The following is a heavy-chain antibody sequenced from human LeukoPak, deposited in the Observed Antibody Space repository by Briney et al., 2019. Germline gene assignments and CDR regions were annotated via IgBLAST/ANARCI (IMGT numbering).Heavy chain of an antibody. D-gene: IGHD5-18*01. CDR2: MNGDGSST. CDR1: RFTFSSHW. Sequence: GGSLRLSWAASRFTFSSHWMHWVRQAPGKGLVFVSRMNGDGSSTAYADSVKGRFTIYRDNATNTLFLQMNSLRAEDTAVYYCTSDTVDTAVGIDYWGQGTLVTVSS. CDR3: TSDTVDTAVGIDY. J-gene: IGHJ4*02. V-gene: IGHV3-74*01.